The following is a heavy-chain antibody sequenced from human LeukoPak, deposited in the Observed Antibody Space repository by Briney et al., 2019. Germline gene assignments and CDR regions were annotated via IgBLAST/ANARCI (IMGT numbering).Heavy chain of an antibody. V-gene: IGHV1-2*02. CDR2: INPNIGDA. CDR1: GYTFTDCF. CDR3: ARMALDGGDSIGFDS. J-gene: IGHJ5*01. D-gene: IGHD2-21*02. Sequence: ASVKVSCKASGYTFTDCFIHWVRHAPGQGLEWMGWINPNIGDASYAQKFQDRVTMTRDRSINTAYMELSRLTSDDTAVYYCARMALDGGDSIGFDSWGQGTLVTVSS.